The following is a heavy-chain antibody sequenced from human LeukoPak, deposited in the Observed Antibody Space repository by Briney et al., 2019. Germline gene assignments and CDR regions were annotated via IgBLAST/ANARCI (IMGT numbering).Heavy chain of an antibody. D-gene: IGHD3-3*01. CDR1: GGSFSGYY. CDR2: INHSGST. CDR3: ASLFWSGYYSIFGMDV. Sequence: SETLSLTCAVYGGSFSGYYWSWIRQPPGKGLEWIGEINHSGSTNCNPSLKSRVTISVDTSKNQFSLKLSSVTAADTAVYYCASLFWSGYYSIFGMDVWGQGTTVTVSS. V-gene: IGHV4-34*01. J-gene: IGHJ6*02.